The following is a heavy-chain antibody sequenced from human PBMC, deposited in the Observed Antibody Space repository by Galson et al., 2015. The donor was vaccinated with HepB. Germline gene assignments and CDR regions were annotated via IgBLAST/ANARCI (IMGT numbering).Heavy chain of an antibody. V-gene: IGHV3-30-3*02. CDR2: TSYDDQTK. CDR1: GFTFKIEA. J-gene: IGHJ6*02. Sequence: SLRLSCAASGFTFKIEAMYWVRQTPDKGLEFVAATSYDDQTKYHADSVRGRFTISRDNSKNTLYLQMDSLRLEDTALYYCAKDWGLGVWGQGTTVTVSS. CDR3: AKDWGLGV. D-gene: IGHD3-16*01.